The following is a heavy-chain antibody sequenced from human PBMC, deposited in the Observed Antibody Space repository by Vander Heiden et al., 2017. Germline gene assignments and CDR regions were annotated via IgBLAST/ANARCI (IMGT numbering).Heavy chain of an antibody. Sequence: EVQLVESGGGLVTPGGSLRLSCAACAFTFSRYSMHGVRQAPGKGLEWVSSISSSSSYIYYADSVKGRFTISRDNAKNSLYLQMNSLRAEDTAVYYCARRRAEGYYDSSGYLHYFDYWGQGTLVTVSS. CDR1: AFTFSRYS. V-gene: IGHV3-21*01. D-gene: IGHD3-22*01. CDR2: ISSSSSYI. CDR3: ARRRAEGYYDSSGYLHYFDY. J-gene: IGHJ4*02.